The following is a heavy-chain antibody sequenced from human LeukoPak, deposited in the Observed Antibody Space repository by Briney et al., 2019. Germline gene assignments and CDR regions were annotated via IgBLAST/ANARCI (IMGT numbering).Heavy chain of an antibody. J-gene: IGHJ4*02. V-gene: IGHV1-18*04. CDR2: ISTHNGHT. Sequence: ASVKVSCKASGYTFTRYYIHWVRQAPGQGLEYMGWISTHNGHTNYTQKFQGRVTMTTDTSTSTAYMELRSLRFDDTAVYYCARTTGSYRDLWGQGTLVTVSS. CDR1: GYTFTRYY. CDR3: ARTTGSYRDL. D-gene: IGHD1-26*01.